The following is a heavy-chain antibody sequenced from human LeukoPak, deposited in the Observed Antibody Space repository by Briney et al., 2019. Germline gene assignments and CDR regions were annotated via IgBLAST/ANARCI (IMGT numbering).Heavy chain of an antibody. Sequence: AGGSLRLSCAASGFTFSSYAMSWVRQAPGKGLEWVSAISGSGGSTYYADSVKGRFTISRDNAKNSLYLQMNSLRAEDTAVYYCARDSSPSSYYYYYMDVWGKGTTVTVSS. J-gene: IGHJ6*03. CDR1: GFTFSSYA. D-gene: IGHD6-13*01. V-gene: IGHV3-23*01. CDR3: ARDSSPSSYYYYYMDV. CDR2: ISGSGGST.